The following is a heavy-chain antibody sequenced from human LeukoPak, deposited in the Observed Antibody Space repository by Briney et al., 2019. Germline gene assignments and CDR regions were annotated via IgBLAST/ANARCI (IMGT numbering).Heavy chain of an antibody. CDR3: ARAAGTRLYFDY. V-gene: IGHV4-59*01. CDR1: GGSISSYY. CDR2: IYYSGST. J-gene: IGHJ4*02. Sequence: SETLSLTCTVSGGSISSYYWSWIRQPPGKGLEWIGYIYYSGSTNYNPSLKSRVTISVDTSKNQFSLKLSSVTAADTAVYYCARAAGTRLYFDYWGQGTLVTVSS. D-gene: IGHD6-13*01.